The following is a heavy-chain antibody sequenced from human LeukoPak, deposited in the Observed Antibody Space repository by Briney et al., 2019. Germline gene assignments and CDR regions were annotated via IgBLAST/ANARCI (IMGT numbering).Heavy chain of an antibody. Sequence: SVKVSCKASGGTFSSYAISWVRQAPGQGLEWMGGIIPIFGTANYAQKFQGRVTITADGSTSTAYMELSSLRSEDTAVYYCARDAHLGELRYFQHWGQGTLVTVSS. CDR3: ARDAHLGELRYFQH. V-gene: IGHV1-69*13. D-gene: IGHD3-16*01. J-gene: IGHJ1*01. CDR1: GGTFSSYA. CDR2: IIPIFGTA.